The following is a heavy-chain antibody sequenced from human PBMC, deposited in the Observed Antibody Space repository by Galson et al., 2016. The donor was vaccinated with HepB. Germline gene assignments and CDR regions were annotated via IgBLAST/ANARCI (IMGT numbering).Heavy chain of an antibody. J-gene: IGHJ6*02. CDR3: ANLRGGYSGPRYYDYYNGMDV. CDR2: ISDSGRTT. Sequence: SLRLSGAASGFAFSSYAMSWVRQAPGKGLQWVSAISDSGRTTYYTDSVQGRFTISRDTSRNTLHLQMNSLTAEDTAIYYCANLRGGYSGPRYYDYYNGMDVWGQGTTVTVSS. V-gene: IGHV3-23*01. D-gene: IGHD5-12*01. CDR1: GFAFSSYA.